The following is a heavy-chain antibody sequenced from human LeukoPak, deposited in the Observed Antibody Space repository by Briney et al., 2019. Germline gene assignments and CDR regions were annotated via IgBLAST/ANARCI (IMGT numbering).Heavy chain of an antibody. D-gene: IGHD6-13*01. J-gene: IGHJ6*02. V-gene: IGHV3-7*01. CDR3: ARGSSSPNYYYYGMDV. CDR2: IKQDGSEK. Sequence: GGSLRLSCAASGFTFSSYWMSWVRQAPGKGLEWVANIKQDGSEKYYVDSVKGRFTISRDNAKNSLYLQMNSLRAEDTAVYYCARGSSSPNYYYYGMDVWGQGTTVTVSS. CDR1: GFTFSSYW.